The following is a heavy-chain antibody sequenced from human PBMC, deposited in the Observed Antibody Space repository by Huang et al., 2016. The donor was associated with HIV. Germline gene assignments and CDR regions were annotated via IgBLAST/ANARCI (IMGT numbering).Heavy chain of an antibody. CDR3: ARDPRIQSWLNFFDY. D-gene: IGHD3-22*01. CDR1: GFSISSYW. CDR2: ITSDGSST. J-gene: IGHJ4*02. V-gene: IGHV3-74*01. Sequence: EVQLVESGGGLVQPGGSLRLSCAASGFSISSYWMPWVRQAPGKGVVWVSRITSDGSSTSYADSVKGRFTMSRDNAKNTLYLHMNSLRAEDTAVYYCARDPRIQSWLNFFDYWGQGTLVSVSS.